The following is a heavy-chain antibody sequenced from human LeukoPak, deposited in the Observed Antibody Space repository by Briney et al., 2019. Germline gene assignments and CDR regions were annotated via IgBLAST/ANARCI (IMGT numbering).Heavy chain of an antibody. CDR3: ARPYLRGTVVNNWFDP. CDR1: GYSISSGYY. V-gene: IGHV4-38-2*02. D-gene: IGHD4-23*01. Sequence: SETLSLTCTVSGYSISSGYYWGWIRQPPGKGLEWIGSIYYSGSTYYNPSLKSRVTISVDTSKNQFSLKLSSVTAADTAVYYCARPYLRGTVVNNWFDPWGQGTLVTVSS. CDR2: IYYSGST. J-gene: IGHJ5*02.